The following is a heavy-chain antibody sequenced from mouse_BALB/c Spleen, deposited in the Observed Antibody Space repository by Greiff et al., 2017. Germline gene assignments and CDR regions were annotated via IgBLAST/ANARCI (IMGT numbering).Heavy chain of an antibody. D-gene: IGHD4-1*01. Sequence: EVKLVESGGGLVQPGGSRKLSCAASGFTFSSFGMHWVRQAPEKGLEWVAYISSGSSTIYYADTVKGRFTISRDNPKNTLFLQMTSLRSEDTAMYYCARWARTGSYAMDYWGQGTSVTVSS. CDR3: ARWARTGSYAMDY. J-gene: IGHJ4*01. CDR2: ISSGSSTI. V-gene: IGHV5-17*02. CDR1: GFTFSSFG.